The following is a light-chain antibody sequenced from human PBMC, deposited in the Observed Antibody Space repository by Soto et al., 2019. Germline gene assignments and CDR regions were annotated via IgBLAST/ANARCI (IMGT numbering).Light chain of an antibody. Sequence: LTQPASVSGSPGQSITISCTGTSSDVGGYNYVSWYQQHPGKAPKLMIYEVSNRPSGVSNRFSGSKSGNTASLTISGLQAEDEADYYCSSYTSSTFYVFGTGTKV. CDR1: SSDVGGYNY. J-gene: IGLJ1*01. V-gene: IGLV2-14*01. CDR2: EVS. CDR3: SSYTSSTFYV.